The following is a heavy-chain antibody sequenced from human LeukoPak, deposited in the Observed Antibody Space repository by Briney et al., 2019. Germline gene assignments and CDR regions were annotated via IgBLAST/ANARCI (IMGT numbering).Heavy chain of an antibody. Sequence: PGGSLRLSCAASGFTFSNYAMHWVRQAPGKGLEWVAVISYDGGNKYYADSVRGRFTISRDNSKNTLYLQMNSLRAEDTAVYYCAKDWDSSGSGYYHIDYWGQGTLVTVSS. J-gene: IGHJ4*02. D-gene: IGHD3-22*01. CDR1: GFTFSNYA. CDR2: ISYDGGNK. V-gene: IGHV3-30-3*01. CDR3: AKDWDSSGSGYYHIDY.